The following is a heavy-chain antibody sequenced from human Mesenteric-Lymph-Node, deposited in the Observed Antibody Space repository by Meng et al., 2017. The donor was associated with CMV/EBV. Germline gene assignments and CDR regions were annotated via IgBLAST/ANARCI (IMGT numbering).Heavy chain of an antibody. J-gene: IGHJ3*02. D-gene: IGHD3-3*01. CDR2: ISSSGSTI. V-gene: IGHV3-11*04. Sequence: GESLKISCAASGFTFSDYYMSWIRQAPGKGLEWVSYISSSGSTIYYADSVKGRFTISRDNAKNSLYLQMNSLRAEDTAVYYCARSIWSGYAAFDIWGQGTMVTVSS. CDR3: ARSIWSGYAAFDI. CDR1: GFTFSDYY.